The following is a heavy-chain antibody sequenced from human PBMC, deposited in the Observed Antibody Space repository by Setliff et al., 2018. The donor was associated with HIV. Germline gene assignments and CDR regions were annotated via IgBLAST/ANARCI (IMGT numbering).Heavy chain of an antibody. CDR3: ARGPVSGYDRGWVDS. J-gene: IGHJ4*02. Sequence: SETLSLTCAVYGSSFNNHYWSWIRQSPGKGLEWIGEIDHSGGPNYKSSLKSRVTITIDTSKNQFSLKVTSVTAADTAIYYCARGPVSGYDRGWVDSWGQGTQVTVSS. D-gene: IGHD5-12*01. CDR2: IDHSGGP. V-gene: IGHV4-34*01. CDR1: GSSFNNHY.